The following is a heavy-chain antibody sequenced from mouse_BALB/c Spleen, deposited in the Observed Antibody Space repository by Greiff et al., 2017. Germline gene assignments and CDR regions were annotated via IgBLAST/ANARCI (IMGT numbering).Heavy chain of an antibody. D-gene: IGHD2-1*01. CDR1: GFTFSSYT. CDR2: ISSGGSYT. V-gene: IGHV5-6-4*01. J-gene: IGHJ4*01. CDR3: TRDPLYYGNPYAMDY. Sequence: EVQLVESGGGLVKPGGSLKLSCAASGFTFSSYTMSWVRQTPEKRLEWVATISSGGSYTYYPDSVKGRFTISRDNAKNTLYLQMSSLKSEDTAMYYCTRDPLYYGNPYAMDYWGQGTSVTVSS.